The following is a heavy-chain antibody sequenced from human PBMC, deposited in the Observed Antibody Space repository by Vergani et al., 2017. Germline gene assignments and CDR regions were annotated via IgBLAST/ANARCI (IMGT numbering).Heavy chain of an antibody. J-gene: IGHJ4*02. CDR2: ISWDGGST. Sequence: VQLVESGGGVVQPGGSLRLSCAASGFTFDDYAMHWVRQAPGKGLEWVSLISWDGGSTYYADSVKGRFTISRDNSKNSLYLQMNSLRAEDTALYYCATGARYCSGGSCNGVVGYWGQGTLVTVSS. CDR1: GFTFDDYA. CDR3: ATGARYCSGGSCNGVVGY. D-gene: IGHD2-15*01. V-gene: IGHV3-43D*03.